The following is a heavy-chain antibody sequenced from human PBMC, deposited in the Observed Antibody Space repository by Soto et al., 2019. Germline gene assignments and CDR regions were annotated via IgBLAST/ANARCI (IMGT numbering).Heavy chain of an antibody. CDR2: ISGDGGST. D-gene: IGHD5-12*01. CDR1: GFTFDDYA. V-gene: IGHV3-43*02. CDR3: AKTRTYGGYNLFDP. J-gene: IGHJ5*02. Sequence: GGSLRLSCAASGFTFDDYAMHWVRQAPGKGLEWVSLISGDGGSTYYADSVKGRFTISRDNSKNSLYLQMNSLRTEDTALYYCAKTRTYGGYNLFDPWGQGTLVTVSS.